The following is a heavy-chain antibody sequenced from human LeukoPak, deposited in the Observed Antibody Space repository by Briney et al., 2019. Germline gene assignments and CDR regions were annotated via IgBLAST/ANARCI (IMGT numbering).Heavy chain of an antibody. CDR3: ARQNAAGTGGSDF. Sequence: GESLKISCKGSGYSFSTYWIAWVRQVAGKGLEWMGIIYLGDSDIKYSPSFQGQVTISADKSISTAYLQWSSLKASDTAMYYCARQNAAGTGGSDFWGQGTLVTVSS. D-gene: IGHD7-27*01. J-gene: IGHJ4*02. CDR2: IYLGDSDI. V-gene: IGHV5-51*01. CDR1: GYSFSTYW.